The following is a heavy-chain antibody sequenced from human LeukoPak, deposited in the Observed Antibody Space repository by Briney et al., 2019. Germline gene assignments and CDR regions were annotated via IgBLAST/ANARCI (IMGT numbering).Heavy chain of an antibody. J-gene: IGHJ4*02. V-gene: IGHV5-10-1*01. Sequence: AESLQISCKGSGYSFTNYWINWVRLVPGKGLEWMGRIDPSDSYTNYSPSFQGHVTISVDKSITTAYLQWNSLKASDTAMYYCARPDCSGSDCKLLPYWSQGTLVTVSS. CDR1: GYSFTNYW. CDR2: IDPSDSYT. D-gene: IGHD2-21*02. CDR3: ARPDCSGSDCKLLPY.